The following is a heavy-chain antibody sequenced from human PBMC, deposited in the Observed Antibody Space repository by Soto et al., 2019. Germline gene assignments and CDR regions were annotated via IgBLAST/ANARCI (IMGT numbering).Heavy chain of an antibody. CDR1: GYTFTSYG. Sequence: GASVKVSCKASGYTFTSYGISWVRQAPGQGLEWMGWISAYNGNTNYAQKLQGRVTMTTDTSTSTAYMELRSLRSDDTAVYYCASVLINPVYDSSGDNKWFVPWCQASLLTV. D-gene: IGHD3-22*01. CDR3: ASVLINPVYDSSGDNKWFVP. CDR2: ISAYNGNT. J-gene: IGHJ5*02. V-gene: IGHV1-18*01.